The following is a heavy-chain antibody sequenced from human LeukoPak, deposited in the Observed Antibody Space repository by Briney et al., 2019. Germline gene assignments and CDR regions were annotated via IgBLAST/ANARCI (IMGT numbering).Heavy chain of an antibody. D-gene: IGHD6-19*01. V-gene: IGHV4-39*07. Sequence: SETLSLTCTVSGGSISSSSYYWGWIRQPPGKGLEWIGSIYYSGSTNYNPSLKSRVTISVDTSKNQFSLKLSSVTAADTAVYYCARSAYSSGRYFDYWGQGTLVTVSS. CDR2: IYYSGST. J-gene: IGHJ4*02. CDR1: GGSISSSSYY. CDR3: ARSAYSSGRYFDY.